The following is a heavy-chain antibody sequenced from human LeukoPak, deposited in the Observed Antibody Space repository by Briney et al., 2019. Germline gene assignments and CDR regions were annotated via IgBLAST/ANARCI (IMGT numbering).Heavy chain of an antibody. CDR2: INAGNGNT. CDR3: ARETESDLDY. V-gene: IGHV1-3*01. Sequence: GASVKVSCTASGYTFTSYAMHWVRQAPGQRLEWMGWINAGNGNTKYSQKFQGRVTITADESTSTAYMELSSLRSEDTAVYYCARETESDLDYWGQGTLVTVSS. J-gene: IGHJ4*02. CDR1: GYTFTSYA.